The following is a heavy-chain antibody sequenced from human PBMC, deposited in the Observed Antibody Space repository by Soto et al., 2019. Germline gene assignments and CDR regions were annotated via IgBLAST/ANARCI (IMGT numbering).Heavy chain of an antibody. V-gene: IGHV4-34*01. CDR3: ARGRGGRAAAVGYYGMDV. CDR1: GGSFSGYY. CDR2: INHSGST. D-gene: IGHD6-13*01. Sequence: SETLSLTCAVYGGSFSGYYWSWIRQPPGKGLEWIGEINHSGSTNYDPSLKSRVTISVDTSKNQFSLKLSSVTAADTAVYYCARGRGGRAAAVGYYGMDVWGQRTTVTVSS. J-gene: IGHJ6*02.